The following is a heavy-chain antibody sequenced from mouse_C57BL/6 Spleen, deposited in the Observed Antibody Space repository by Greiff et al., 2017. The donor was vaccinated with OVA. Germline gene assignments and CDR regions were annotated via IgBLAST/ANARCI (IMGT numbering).Heavy chain of an antibody. CDR1: GFSLTSYG. CDR3: ASPIYYEGEGFAD. V-gene: IGHV2-2*01. J-gene: IGHJ3*01. CDR2: IWSGGST. Sequence: VQLQESGPGLVQPSQSLSITCTVSGFSLTSYGVHWVRQSPGKGLEWLGVIWSGGSTDYTAAFISRLSISKDNSKSQVFCKMNILQADDTAIYYCASPIYYEGEGFADWGQGTLVTVSA. D-gene: IGHD2-4*01.